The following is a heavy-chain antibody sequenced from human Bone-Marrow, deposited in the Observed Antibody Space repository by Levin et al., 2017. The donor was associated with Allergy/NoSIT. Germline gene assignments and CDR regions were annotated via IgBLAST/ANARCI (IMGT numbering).Heavy chain of an antibody. V-gene: IGHV3-23*01. D-gene: IGHD3-22*01. CDR1: GFIFRNYA. J-gene: IGHJ4*02. CDR3: AGYDTSAYQSPFDY. CDR2: ISGSGGNT. Sequence: GGSLRLSCAASGFIFRNYAMNWVRQAPGKGLEWVSQISGSGGNTHYADSVKGRFTISRDNSKNTLYLQMNSLRVEDTAVYYCAGYDTSAYQSPFDYWGQGTLVTVSS.